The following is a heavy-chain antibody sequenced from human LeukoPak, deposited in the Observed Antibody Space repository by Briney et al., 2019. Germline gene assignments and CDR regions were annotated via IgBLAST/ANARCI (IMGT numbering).Heavy chain of an antibody. CDR3: ARGRGKRAFDI. V-gene: IGHV3-48*03. CDR2: ISSSGSTI. J-gene: IGHJ3*02. D-gene: IGHD4-23*01. Sequence: GGSLRLSCAASGFTFSSYEMNWVRQAPGKGLEWVSYISSSGSTIYYADSVKGRFTISRDNAKNSLYLQMNSLRAEDTAVYYCARGRGKRAFDIWGQGTMVTVSS. CDR1: GFTFSSYE.